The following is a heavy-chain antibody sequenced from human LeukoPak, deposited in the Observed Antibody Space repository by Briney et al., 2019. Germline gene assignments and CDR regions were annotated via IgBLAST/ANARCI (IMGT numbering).Heavy chain of an antibody. J-gene: IGHJ4*02. V-gene: IGHV4-34*01. Sequence: PSETLSLTCAVYGGSFSGYYWSWIRQPPGKGLEWIGEINHSGSTNYNPSLKSRVTISVDTSKDQFSLKLSSVTAADTAVYYCARGAAWHSYYDFWSGYPDDYFDYWGQGTLVTVSS. CDR1: GGSFSGYY. CDR3: ARGAAWHSYYDFWSGYPDDYFDY. CDR2: INHSGST. D-gene: IGHD3-3*01.